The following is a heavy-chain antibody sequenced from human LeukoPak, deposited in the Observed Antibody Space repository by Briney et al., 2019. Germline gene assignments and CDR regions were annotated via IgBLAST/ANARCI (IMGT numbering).Heavy chain of an antibody. CDR3: ARGGSRYYYYYMDV. Sequence: ASVKVSCKASGGTFSSYAISWVRQAPGQGLEWMGWISAYNGNTNYAQKLQGRVTMTTDTSTSTAYMELRSLRSDDTAVYYCARGGSRYYYYYMDVWGKGTTVTVSS. V-gene: IGHV1-18*01. J-gene: IGHJ6*03. CDR2: ISAYNGNT. D-gene: IGHD2-2*01. CDR1: GGTFSSYA.